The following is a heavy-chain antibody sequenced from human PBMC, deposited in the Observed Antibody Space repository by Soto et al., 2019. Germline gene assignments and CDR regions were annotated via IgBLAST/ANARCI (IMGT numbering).Heavy chain of an antibody. Sequence: QVQLVQSGAEVKKPGASVKVSCKASGYTFTNYAMHWVRQAPGQRLEWMGWINAAIGNTKYSQKFQGSVTITRDTSANSAYMELSSLRSEDTALYYCARRHVYGSGSYSFDYWGQGTLVTVSS. D-gene: IGHD3-10*01. CDR1: GYTFTNYA. V-gene: IGHV1-3*01. CDR3: ARRHVYGSGSYSFDY. CDR2: INAAIGNT. J-gene: IGHJ4*02.